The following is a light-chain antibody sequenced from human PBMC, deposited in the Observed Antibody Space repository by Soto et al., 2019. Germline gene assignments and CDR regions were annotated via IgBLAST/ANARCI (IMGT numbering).Light chain of an antibody. J-gene: IGLJ2*01. CDR1: SSNIGGNT. CDR3: STWDDSLNRPL. Sequence: QSVLTQPPSASGTPGQRGTISCSGGSSNIGGNTVNWYQQLPGAAPKLIIFSNSQRPSGVPDRFSGSKSGTSASLAIGGLQSEDEAEYYCSTWDDSLNRPLFGGGTKLTVL. V-gene: IGLV1-44*01. CDR2: SNS.